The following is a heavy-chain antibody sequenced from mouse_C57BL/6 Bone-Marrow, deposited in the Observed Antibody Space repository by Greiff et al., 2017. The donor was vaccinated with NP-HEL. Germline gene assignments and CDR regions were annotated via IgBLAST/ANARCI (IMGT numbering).Heavy chain of an antibody. CDR3: ARQWVLCAY. D-gene: IGHD2-14*01. J-gene: IGHJ3*01. CDR2: ISSGGSYT. V-gene: IGHV5-6*01. Sequence: EVKLMESGGDLVKPGGSLKLSCAASGFTFSSYGMSWVRQTPDKRLEWVATISSGGSYTYYPDSVKGRFTISRDNAKNTLYLQMCSLTSEDTAMYYCARQWVLCAYWGQGTLVTVSA. CDR1: GFTFSSYG.